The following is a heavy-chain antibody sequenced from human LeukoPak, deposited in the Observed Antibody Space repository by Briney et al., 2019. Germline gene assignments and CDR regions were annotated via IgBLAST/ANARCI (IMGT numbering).Heavy chain of an antibody. CDR3: AKARYTAGWYTFDY. CDR1: GFTFSTYA. J-gene: IGHJ4*02. Sequence: GGSLRLSCAASGFTFSTYAMHWVRQAPGKGLEWVADISYDGSSKNYGDSVKGRFTISRDNPKNTLYLEMNNLRAEDTALYYCAKARYTAGWYTFDYWGQGTQVTVSS. D-gene: IGHD6-19*01. CDR2: ISYDGSSK. V-gene: IGHV3-30-3*01.